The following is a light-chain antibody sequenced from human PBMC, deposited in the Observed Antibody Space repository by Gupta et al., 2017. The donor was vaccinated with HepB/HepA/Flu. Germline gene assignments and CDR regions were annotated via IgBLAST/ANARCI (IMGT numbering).Light chain of an antibody. CDR1: SGSIASNY. Sequence: NFMLTQPHSVSESPGKTVTISCTGSSGSIASNYVQWYQQRPGSAPTTVIYDDNQRPSGVPARFSGAIDSSSTSAFINISGLKTEDEAYYYCQSYDRSNQVVFGGGTKLTVL. J-gene: IGLJ2*01. CDR3: QSYDRSNQVV. CDR2: DDN. V-gene: IGLV6-57*02.